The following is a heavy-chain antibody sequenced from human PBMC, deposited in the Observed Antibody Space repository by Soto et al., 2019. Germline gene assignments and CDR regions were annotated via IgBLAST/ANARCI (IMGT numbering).Heavy chain of an antibody. CDR1: GGSFSGYY. J-gene: IGHJ4*02. CDR2: INHSGST. Sequence: SETLSLNCAVYGGSFSGYYWSWIRQPPGKGLEWIGEINHSGSTNYNPPLKSRVTISVDTSKNQFSLKLSSVTAADTAVYYCARPRTTVTTFYFDYWGQGTLVTVSS. V-gene: IGHV4-34*01. CDR3: ARPRTTVTTFYFDY. D-gene: IGHD4-17*01.